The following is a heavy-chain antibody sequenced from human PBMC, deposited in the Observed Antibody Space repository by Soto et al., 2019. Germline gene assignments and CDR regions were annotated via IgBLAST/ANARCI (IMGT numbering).Heavy chain of an antibody. Sequence: GGSLRLSCAASGFTFSSYAMSWVRQAPGKGLEWVSGISGSGDSTYYADSVKGRFTISRDKSQNTLCLQMNSLRDEDTAVYYYAKTTRYSSGAFDYWGQGTLVTVSS. V-gene: IGHV3-23*01. CDR3: AKTTRYSSGAFDY. CDR1: GFTFSSYA. J-gene: IGHJ4*02. CDR2: ISGSGDST. D-gene: IGHD6-25*01.